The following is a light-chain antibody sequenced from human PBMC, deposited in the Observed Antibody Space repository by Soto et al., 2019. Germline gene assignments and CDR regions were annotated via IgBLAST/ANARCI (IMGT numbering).Light chain of an antibody. J-gene: IGLJ2*01. CDR3: SSYTSITTHLI. V-gene: IGLV2-14*01. CDR1: GSDVGGYDL. CDR2: AVD. Sequence: QSALTQPASVSGSPGQSITISCTGSGSDVGGYDLVSWYQQYPGKAPRLIIYAVDNRPSGVSDRFSGSKSGNTASLTISGLQAEDEADYYCSSYTSITTHLIFGGGTQLTVL.